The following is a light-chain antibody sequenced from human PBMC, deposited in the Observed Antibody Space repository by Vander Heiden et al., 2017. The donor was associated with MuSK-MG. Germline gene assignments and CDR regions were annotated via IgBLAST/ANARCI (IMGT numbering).Light chain of an antibody. CDR1: QGINNP. J-gene: IGKJ1*01. CDR2: SVS. Sequence: DLQMTQFPSSLSASVGDRVTITCRASQGINNPVAWYQHKAGKVPQLLIYSVSTLQSGVPSRFSGSGYGTDFTLTINGLQPEDVATYYCQSYDTSPQTFGQGTKVEIK. CDR3: QSYDTSPQT. V-gene: IGKV1-27*01.